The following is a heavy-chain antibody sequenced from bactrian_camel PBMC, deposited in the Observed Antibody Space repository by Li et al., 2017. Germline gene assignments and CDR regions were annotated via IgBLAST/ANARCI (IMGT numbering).Heavy chain of an antibody. J-gene: IGHJ4*01. CDR2: MWTDDGGAP. CDR1: TYSNYC. CDR3: ATATDCRWTGYPTWTHWLIT. Sequence: HVQLVESGGGSVQPGGSLRLTCTAATYSNYCMGWFRQAPGKEREAVAVMWTDDGGAPRYADSVKGRFTISQDSAKNTVYLHMNNLKPEDTATYYCATATDCRWTGYPTWTHWLITGARGPRSPS. V-gene: IGHV3S1*01. D-gene: IGHD1*01.